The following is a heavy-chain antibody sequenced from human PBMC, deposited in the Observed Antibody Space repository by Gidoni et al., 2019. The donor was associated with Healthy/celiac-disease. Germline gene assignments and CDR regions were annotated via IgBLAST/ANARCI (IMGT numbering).Heavy chain of an antibody. D-gene: IGHD2-21*02. CDR3: TRDPLVVVVTATYDY. Sequence: EVQLVETGGGPVKPGGSQRPSCADSGFAFTSYSMNWVRQAPWKGLAWVSSISSSSTYRYCADSVKGRFTISRDNAKNSLYLQMNSLKAEDTAVYDCTRDPLVVVVTATYDYWNQRTLVTVSS. CDR2: ISSSSTYR. CDR1: GFAFTSYS. J-gene: IGHJ4*02. V-gene: IGHV3-21*01.